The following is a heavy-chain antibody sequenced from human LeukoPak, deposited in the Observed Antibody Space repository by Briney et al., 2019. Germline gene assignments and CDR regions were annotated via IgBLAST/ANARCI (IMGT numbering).Heavy chain of an antibody. V-gene: IGHV4-38-2*02. J-gene: IGHJ6*03. CDR1: NYPITSDYY. CDR3: GRDGLGTAYNRFYYYMDV. D-gene: IGHD3-16*02. Sequence: SETLSLTCAVSNYPITSDYYWVWIRQPPGQGLEWIGQIFHSGIAHYNPSLKSRVTMSVDTSRSQFSVNLNSVTAADTAVYFCGRDGLGTAYNRFYYYMDVWGKGTTVTVSS. CDR2: IFHSGIA.